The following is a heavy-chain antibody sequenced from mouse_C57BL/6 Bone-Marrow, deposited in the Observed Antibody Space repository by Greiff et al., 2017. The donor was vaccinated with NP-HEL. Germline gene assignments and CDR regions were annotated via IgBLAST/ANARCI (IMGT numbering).Heavy chain of an antibody. CDR1: GYTFTDYY. J-gene: IGHJ3*01. CDR3: ARGDYPSFAY. CDR2: INPNNGGT. D-gene: IGHD1-1*02. Sequence: EVQLQQSGPELVKPGASVKISCKASGYTFTDYYMNWVKQSHGKSLEWIGDINPNNGGTSYNQKFKGKATLTVDKSSSTAYMELRSLTSEDSADYYCARGDYPSFAYWGQGTLVTVSA. V-gene: IGHV1-26*01.